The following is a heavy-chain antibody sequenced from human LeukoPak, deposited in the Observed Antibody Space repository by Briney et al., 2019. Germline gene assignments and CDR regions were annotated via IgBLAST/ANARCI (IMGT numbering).Heavy chain of an antibody. V-gene: IGHV3-11*04. J-gene: IGHJ3*02. D-gene: IGHD1-1*01. CDR1: GFTFSDYY. Sequence: GGSLRLSCAASGFTFSDYYMSWIRQAPGKGLEWVSYISSSSSTIYYADSVKGRFTISRDNAKNSLYLQMNSLRAEDTAVYYCASAQLEDAFDIWGQGTMVTVSS. CDR2: ISSSSSTI. CDR3: ASAQLEDAFDI.